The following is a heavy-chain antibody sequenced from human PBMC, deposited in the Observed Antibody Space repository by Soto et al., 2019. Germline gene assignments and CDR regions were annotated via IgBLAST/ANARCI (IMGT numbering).Heavy chain of an antibody. CDR3: VKPLQGRYDSSGPHPTFFDY. CDR2: ISSNGGST. V-gene: IGHV3-64D*08. J-gene: IGHJ4*02. CDR1: GFTFSSYA. D-gene: IGHD3-22*01. Sequence: PGGSLRLSCSASGFTFSSYAMHWVRQAPGKGLEYVSAISSNGGSTYYADSVKGRFTISRDNSKNTLYLQMSSLRAEDTAVYYCVKPLQGRYDSSGPHPTFFDYWGQGTLVTVSS.